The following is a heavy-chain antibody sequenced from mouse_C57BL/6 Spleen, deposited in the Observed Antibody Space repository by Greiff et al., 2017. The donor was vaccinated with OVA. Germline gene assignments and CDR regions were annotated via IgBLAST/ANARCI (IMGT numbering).Heavy chain of an antibody. CDR2: IRNKANGYTT. V-gene: IGHV7-3*01. D-gene: IGHD2-4*01. Sequence: DVMLVESGGGLVQPGGSLSLSCAASGFTFTDYYMSWVRQPPGKALEWLGFIRNKANGYTTEYSASVKGRFTISRDNSQSILYLQMNALRAEDSATYYCARGYDYDGRRAMDYWGQGTSVTVSS. J-gene: IGHJ4*01. CDR3: ARGYDYDGRRAMDY. CDR1: GFTFTDYY.